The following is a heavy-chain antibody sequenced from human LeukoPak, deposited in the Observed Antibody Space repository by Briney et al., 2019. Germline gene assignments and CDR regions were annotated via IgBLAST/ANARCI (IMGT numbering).Heavy chain of an antibody. CDR2: IYYSGST. V-gene: IGHV4-31*03. D-gene: IGHD5-18*01. CDR1: GGSISSGGYY. CDR3: ARDGKDTAMAY. Sequence: SETLSLTCTVSGGSISSGGYYWSWIRQHPGKGLEWIGYIYYSGSTYYNPSLKSRVTISVDTSKNQFSLKLSSVTAADTAVYYCARDGKDTAMAYWGQGTLVTVSS. J-gene: IGHJ4*02.